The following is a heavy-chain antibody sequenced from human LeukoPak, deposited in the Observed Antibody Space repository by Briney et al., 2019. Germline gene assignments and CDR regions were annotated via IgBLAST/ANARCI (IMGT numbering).Heavy chain of an antibody. CDR1: GGSISSGGYS. CDR2: IYHSGST. J-gene: IGHJ6*02. Sequence: TLSLTCAVSGGSISSGGYSWSWIRQPPGKGLEWIVYIYHSGSTYYNPSLKSRVTISVDRSKNQFSLKLSSVTAADTAVYYCASESGSSANYGMDVWGQGTTVTVSS. D-gene: IGHD2-2*01. V-gene: IGHV4-30-2*01. CDR3: ASESGSSANYGMDV.